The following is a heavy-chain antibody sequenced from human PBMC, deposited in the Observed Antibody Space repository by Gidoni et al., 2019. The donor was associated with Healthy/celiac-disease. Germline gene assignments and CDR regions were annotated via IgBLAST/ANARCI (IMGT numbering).Heavy chain of an antibody. D-gene: IGHD1-1*01. CDR1: GFTFSSYG. CDR3: ANVIWR. CDR2: ISYDGSNK. J-gene: IGHJ4*02. V-gene: IGHV3-30*18. Sequence: QVQLVESGGGVVQPGRSLRLSCAASGFTFSSYGMHWVRQAPGKGLEWVAVISYDGSNKYYADSVKGRFTISRDNSKNTLYLQMNSLRAEDTAVYYCANVIWRWGQGTLVTVSS.